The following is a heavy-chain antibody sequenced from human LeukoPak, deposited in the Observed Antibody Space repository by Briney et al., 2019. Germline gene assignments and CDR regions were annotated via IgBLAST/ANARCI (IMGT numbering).Heavy chain of an antibody. CDR1: GYTFTGYY. D-gene: IGHD3-22*01. V-gene: IGHV1-2*02. Sequence: GASVRVSFTASGYTFTGYYMHWVRQAPGQGLERMGWINPKSGGTNYAQKFQGRVTMTRDTSISTAYMELSRLRSDDTAVYYCASLNYYYDSSGYHYWGQGTLVTVSS. CDR3: ASLNYYYDSSGYHY. CDR2: INPKSGGT. J-gene: IGHJ4*02.